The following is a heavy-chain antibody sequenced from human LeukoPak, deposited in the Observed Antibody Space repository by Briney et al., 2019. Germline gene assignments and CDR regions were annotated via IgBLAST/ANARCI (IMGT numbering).Heavy chain of an antibody. J-gene: IGHJ4*02. D-gene: IGHD6-13*01. CDR1: VFTFSSYA. Sequence: PGGSLRLSCAASVFTFSSYAMNWVRQAPGKGLEWVSGISGSVGSTYYTDSAKGRFTISRDNSKNTLYMQMNSLRVEDTAVYYCAKAIAAAAPRGYCDYWGQGTLVTVSS. CDR2: ISGSVGST. V-gene: IGHV3-23*01. CDR3: AKAIAAAAPRGYCDY.